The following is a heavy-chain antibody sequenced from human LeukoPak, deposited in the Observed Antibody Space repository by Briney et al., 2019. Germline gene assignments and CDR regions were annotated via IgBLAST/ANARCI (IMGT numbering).Heavy chain of an antibody. CDR3: ARSTDYYDYFDY. V-gene: IGHV1-69*05. D-gene: IGHD3-10*01. Sequence: SVKVSCKASGGTFSSYAISWVRQAPGQRLEWMGGIIPIFGTANYAQKFQGRVTITTDESTSTAYMELSSLRSEDTAVYYCARSTDYYDYFDYWGQGTLVTVSS. CDR2: IIPIFGTA. J-gene: IGHJ4*02. CDR1: GGTFSSYA.